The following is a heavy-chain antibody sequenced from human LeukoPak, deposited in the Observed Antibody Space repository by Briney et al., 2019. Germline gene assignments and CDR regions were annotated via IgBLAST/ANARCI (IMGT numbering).Heavy chain of an antibody. V-gene: IGHV1-24*01. CDR2: FDPEDGET. D-gene: IGHD4-17*01. CDR3: ATYGEEYYGMDV. CDR1: GYTLTELS. J-gene: IGHJ6*02. Sequence: ASVKVSCKVSGYTLTELSMHWVRQAPGKGLEWMGGFDPEDGETIYAQKFQGRVTMTRDTSISTAYMELSRLRSDDTAVYYCATYGEEYYGMDVWGQGTTVTVSS.